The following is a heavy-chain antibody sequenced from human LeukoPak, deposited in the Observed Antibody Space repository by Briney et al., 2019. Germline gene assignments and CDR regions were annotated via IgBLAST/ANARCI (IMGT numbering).Heavy chain of an antibody. Sequence: PGGSLRLSCAASGFTFSNAWMSWVRQAPGKGLEWVGRIKSKTDGGTTDYAAPVKGRFTISRDDSKSIAYLQMNSLKIEDTAIYYCTPTYGDWGQGTLVTVSS. D-gene: IGHD4-17*01. CDR2: IKSKTDGGTT. CDR1: GFTFSNAW. V-gene: IGHV3-15*01. J-gene: IGHJ4*02. CDR3: TPTYGD.